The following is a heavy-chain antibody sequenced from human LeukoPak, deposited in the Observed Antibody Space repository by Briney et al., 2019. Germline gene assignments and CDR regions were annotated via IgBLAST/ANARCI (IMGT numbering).Heavy chain of an antibody. CDR1: GGSFSGYY. CDR3: ARLSPAIDY. V-gene: IGHV4-34*01. Sequence: SETLSLTCAVYGGSFSGYYWSWIRRPPGKGLEWIGEINHSGSTNYNPSLKSRVTISVDTSKNQFSLKLSSVTAADTAVYYCARLSPAIDYWGQGTLVTVSS. CDR2: INHSGST. J-gene: IGHJ4*02.